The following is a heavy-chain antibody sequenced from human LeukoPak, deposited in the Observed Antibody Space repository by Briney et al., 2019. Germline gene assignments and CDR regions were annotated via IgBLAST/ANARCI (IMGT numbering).Heavy chain of an antibody. CDR1: GYSISSGYY. J-gene: IGHJ6*04. CDR3: ARDRIAAAGRDIKPYYYYGMDV. V-gene: IGHV4-38-2*02. CDR2: IYHSGST. D-gene: IGHD6-13*01. Sequence: SETLSLTCAVSGYSISSGYYWGWIRQPPGKGLEWIGSIYHSGSTYYNPSLKSRVTISVDTSKNQFSLKLSSVTAADTAVYYCARDRIAAAGRDIKPYYYYGMDVWGKGTTVTVSS.